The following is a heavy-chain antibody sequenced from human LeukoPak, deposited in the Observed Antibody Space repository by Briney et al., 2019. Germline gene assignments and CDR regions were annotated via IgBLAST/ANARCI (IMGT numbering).Heavy chain of an antibody. CDR2: ISWNSGSI. CDR3: ARVGATGGDYFDY. CDR1: GFTFDDYA. D-gene: IGHD1-26*01. J-gene: IGHJ4*02. V-gene: IGHV3-9*01. Sequence: GRSLRLSCAASGFTFDDYAMHWVRQAPGKGLEWVSGISWNSGSIGYADSVKGRFTISRDNAKNSLYLQMNSLRAEDTALYYCARVGATGGDYFDYWGQGTLVTVSS.